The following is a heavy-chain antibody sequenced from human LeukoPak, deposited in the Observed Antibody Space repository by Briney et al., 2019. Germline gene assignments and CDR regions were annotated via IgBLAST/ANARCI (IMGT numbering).Heavy chain of an antibody. J-gene: IGHJ4*02. CDR1: GFTFSSYG. D-gene: IGHD5-12*01. CDR2: ISSSSDSI. Sequence: PGGSLRLSCAASGFTFSSYGMNWLRQAPGKRLEWVSNISSSSDSIYYADSVKGRFTISRDSAENSLYLQMNSLRDEDTAVYYCARAMRSGYDYWGQGTLVTVSS. CDR3: ARAMRSGYDY. V-gene: IGHV3-48*02.